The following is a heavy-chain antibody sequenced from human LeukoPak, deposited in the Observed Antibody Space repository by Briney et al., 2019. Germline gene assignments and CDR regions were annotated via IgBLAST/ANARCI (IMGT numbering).Heavy chain of an antibody. CDR2: INHSGST. Sequence: SETLSLTCAVYGGSFSGYYWSWIRQPPGKGLEWIGEINHSGSTNYNPSLKSRVTISVDTSKNQFSLKLSSVTAADTAVYYCARGGRSGWYDWFDPWGREPWSPSPQ. J-gene: IGHJ5*02. CDR3: ARGGRSGWYDWFDP. V-gene: IGHV4-34*01. D-gene: IGHD6-19*01. CDR1: GGSFSGYY.